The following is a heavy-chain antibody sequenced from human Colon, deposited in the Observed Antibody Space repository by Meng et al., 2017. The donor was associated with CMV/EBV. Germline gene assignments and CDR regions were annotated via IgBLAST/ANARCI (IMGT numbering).Heavy chain of an antibody. CDR1: GFTFSNYA. J-gene: IGHJ4*02. V-gene: IGHV3-23*01. CDR2: ITGSGVHT. Sequence: GESLKISCAASGFTFSNYAMIWLRQAPGKGLEWVSGITGSGVHTYYADSVKGRFTISRDKSKNTLFLQVNALRAEDTAVYYCAKGAEYSNFWTAPEWGQGTLVTVSS. D-gene: IGHD3/OR15-3a*01. CDR3: AKGAEYSNFWTAPE.